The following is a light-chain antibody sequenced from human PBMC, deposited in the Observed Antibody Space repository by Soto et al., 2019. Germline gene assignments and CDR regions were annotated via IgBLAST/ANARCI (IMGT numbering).Light chain of an antibody. CDR1: SSDIGGYNA. J-gene: IGLJ1*01. Sequence: QSALTQAASVSGCPGQTITISCTGTSSDIGGYNAVSWYQHHPGKAPKLIIYEVTHRPSGVSDRFSASKSGNTASLTISGLRAEDEADYYCNSFRVSHLYVFGTGTKVTVL. CDR3: NSFRVSHLYV. V-gene: IGLV2-14*01. CDR2: EVT.